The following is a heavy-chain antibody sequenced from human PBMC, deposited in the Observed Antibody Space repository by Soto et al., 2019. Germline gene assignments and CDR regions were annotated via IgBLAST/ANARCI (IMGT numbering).Heavy chain of an antibody. Sequence: QVQLVESGGGVVQPGRSLRLSCAASGFTFSSYGMHWVRQAPGKGLEWVAVIWYDGSNKYYADSVKGRFTISRDNSKNPLYLQMNSLRAEDTAVYYCARGEVDTDYGMDVWGQGTTVTVSS. CDR3: ARGEVDTDYGMDV. CDR1: GFTFSSYG. D-gene: IGHD1-26*01. CDR2: IWYDGSNK. V-gene: IGHV3-33*01. J-gene: IGHJ6*02.